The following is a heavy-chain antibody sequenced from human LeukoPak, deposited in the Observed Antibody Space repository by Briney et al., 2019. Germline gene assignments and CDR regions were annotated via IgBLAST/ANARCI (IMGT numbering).Heavy chain of an antibody. D-gene: IGHD3-22*01. V-gene: IGHV1-69*13. CDR2: IIPIFGTA. Sequence: SVKVSCKASGGTFSSYAISWVRQAPGQGLERMGGIIPIFGTANYAQKFQGRVTITADESTSTAYMELSSLRSEDTAVYYCAREKSLDDDSSGLDYFDYWGQGTLVTVSS. J-gene: IGHJ4*02. CDR3: AREKSLDDDSSGLDYFDY. CDR1: GGTFSSYA.